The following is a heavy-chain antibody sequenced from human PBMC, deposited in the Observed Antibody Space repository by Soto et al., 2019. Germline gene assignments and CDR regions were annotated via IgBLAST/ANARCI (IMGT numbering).Heavy chain of an antibody. Sequence: EVQLVESGGGLVQPGRSLRLSCAASGFTFDDYAIHWVRQAPGRGLEWVAGISWNGASIGYADSVKGLFTISRDNAKNSLHLQMNNLRSEDTALYYCANLPLYGSGFDCWGQATLVTVSS. CDR3: ANLPLYGSGFDC. V-gene: IGHV3-9*01. CDR1: GFTFDDYA. D-gene: IGHD3-10*01. J-gene: IGHJ4*02. CDR2: ISWNGASI.